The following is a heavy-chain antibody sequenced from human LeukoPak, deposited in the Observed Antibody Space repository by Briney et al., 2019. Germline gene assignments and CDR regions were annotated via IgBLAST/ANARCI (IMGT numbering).Heavy chain of an antibody. CDR1: GYTFSGHY. Sequence: GASVKVSCKASGYTFSGHYIHWVRQAPGQGLEWMGWINPNSGATNYAQNFQGRVTMTRDTSIVTAYMELRRLRTDDTALYYCVRVFTSGWVYNWFDPWGRGTLVTVSS. D-gene: IGHD6-19*01. CDR2: INPNSGAT. CDR3: VRVFTSGWVYNWFDP. V-gene: IGHV1-2*02. J-gene: IGHJ5*02.